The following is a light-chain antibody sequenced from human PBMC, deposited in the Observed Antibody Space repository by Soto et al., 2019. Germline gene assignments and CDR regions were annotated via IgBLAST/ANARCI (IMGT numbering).Light chain of an antibody. V-gene: IGLV2-14*01. Sequence: QSALTQPASVSGSPGLSIAISCTGTSRDVGGYNSVSWYQQQPGKVPKLMIYDVSNRPSGVSNRFSGSKSGNTASLTISGLQAEDEGDYYCSSYTAGGSYVVGTGTMLTVL. CDR2: DVS. CDR1: SRDVGGYNS. J-gene: IGLJ1*01. CDR3: SSYTAGGSYV.